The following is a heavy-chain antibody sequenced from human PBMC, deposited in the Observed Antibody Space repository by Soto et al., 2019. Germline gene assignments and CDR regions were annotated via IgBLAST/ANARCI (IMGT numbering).Heavy chain of an antibody. J-gene: IGHJ3*02. CDR1: GFTFNTYV. Sequence: QPGGSLRLSCAASGFTFNTYVMHWVRQAPGKGLEWVAVISFDGSHKYYADSVKGRLTISRDNAKNSLYLQMNSLGAEDTAVYYCARQGYCISTSCYRTFDIWGQGTMVTVSS. D-gene: IGHD2-2*02. V-gene: IGHV3-30*03. CDR3: ARQGYCISTSCYRTFDI. CDR2: ISFDGSHK.